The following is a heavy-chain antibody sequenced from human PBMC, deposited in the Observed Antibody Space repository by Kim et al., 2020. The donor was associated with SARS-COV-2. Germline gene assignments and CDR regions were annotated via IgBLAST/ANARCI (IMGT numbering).Heavy chain of an antibody. CDR3: ARVQGIQLWHTASPGPAEY. Sequence: GESLKISCKGSGYSFTSYWIGWVRQMPGKGLEWMGIIYPGDSDTRYSPSFQGQVTISADKSISTAYLQWSSLKASDTAMYYCARVQGIQLWHTASPGPAEYWGQGTLVTVSS. V-gene: IGHV5-51*01. CDR1: GYSFTSYW. D-gene: IGHD5-18*01. J-gene: IGHJ4*02. CDR2: IYPGDSDT.